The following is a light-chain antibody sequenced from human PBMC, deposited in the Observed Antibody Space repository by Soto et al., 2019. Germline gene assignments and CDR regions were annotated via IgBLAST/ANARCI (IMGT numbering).Light chain of an antibody. J-gene: IGLJ2*01. Sequence: QSLLTQPPSASGTPGQRVTISCSGSSSNIGSNTVNWYQQLPGTAPKLLLYSNNQRPSGVPDRFSGSKSGTSASLAISGLQSEDEADYYCAAWDDSLNGPVFGGGTKLTVL. CDR2: SNN. CDR1: SSNIGSNT. V-gene: IGLV1-44*01. CDR3: AAWDDSLNGPV.